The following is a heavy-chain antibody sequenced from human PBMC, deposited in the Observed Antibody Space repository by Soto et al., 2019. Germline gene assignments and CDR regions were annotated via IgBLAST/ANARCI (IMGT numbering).Heavy chain of an antibody. CDR3: AGAGVCSGGSCYFDY. CDR2: INPNSGGT. J-gene: IGHJ4*02. CDR1: GYTFTGYY. D-gene: IGHD2-15*01. Sequence: QVQLVQSGAEVKKPGASVKVSCKASGYTFTGYYMHWVRQAPGQGLEWMGWINPNSGGTNYAQKFQGWVTMTRDTSISTAYMELSRLRSDDTAVYYCAGAGVCSGGSCYFDYWGQGTLVTVSS. V-gene: IGHV1-2*04.